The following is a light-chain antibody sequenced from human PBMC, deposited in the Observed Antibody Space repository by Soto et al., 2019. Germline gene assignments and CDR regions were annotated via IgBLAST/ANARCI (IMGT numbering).Light chain of an antibody. CDR2: LGS. CDR1: QSLLHSNGYNY. J-gene: IGKJ4*01. V-gene: IGKV2-28*01. CDR3: MQALQTPS. Sequence: DIVMTQSPLSLPVTPGEPASISCRSSQSLLHSNGYNYLDWYLQKPGQSPQLLIYLGSNRASGVPERLGGSGSGKFFTLKTRRVGAEDVGVYYSMQALQTPSFGGGTKGEIK.